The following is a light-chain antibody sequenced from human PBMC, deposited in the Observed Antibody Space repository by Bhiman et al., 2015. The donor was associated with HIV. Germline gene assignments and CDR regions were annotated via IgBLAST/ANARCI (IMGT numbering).Light chain of an antibody. J-gene: IGLJ2*01. CDR3: QSYDNSLSGHVI. CDR2: GKT. Sequence: QPVLTQPPSVSGAPGQRVTISCTGSRSNIGAGYDIHWYQHLPGTAPKLLIYGKTNRPSGVPDRFSGSQSGTSASLAISGLRAEDGADYYCQSYDNSLSGHVIFGGGTK. V-gene: IGLV1-40*01. CDR1: RSNIGAGYD.